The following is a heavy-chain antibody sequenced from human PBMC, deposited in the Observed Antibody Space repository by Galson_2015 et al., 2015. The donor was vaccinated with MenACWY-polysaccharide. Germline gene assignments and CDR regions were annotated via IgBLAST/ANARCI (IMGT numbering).Heavy chain of an antibody. V-gene: IGHV3-21*01. CDR2: ISSSSSYI. CDR3: ARGYWDIVVVTAEFDY. D-gene: IGHD2-21*02. Sequence: SLRLSCAASGFTFSSYSMNWVRQAPGKGLEWVSSISSSSSYIYYADSVKGRFTISRDNAKNSLYLQMNSLRAKDTAVYYCARGYWDIVVVTAEFDYWGQGTLVTVSS. CDR1: GFTFSSYS. J-gene: IGHJ4*02.